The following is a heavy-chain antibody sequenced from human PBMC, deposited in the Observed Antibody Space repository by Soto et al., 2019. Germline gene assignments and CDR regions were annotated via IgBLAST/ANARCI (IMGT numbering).Heavy chain of an antibody. Sequence: SETLSLTCTVSGGSVHNGSYYWSWLRQPPGKGLEWIGYIYYTGTTNYNPSLKSHVTISVDTSKNQFSLKVKSVSAADTAVYFCARNSRGYIYGYYFDPWGQGTLVTVSS. CDR2: IYYTGTT. J-gene: IGHJ4*02. V-gene: IGHV4-61*01. CDR1: GGSVHNGSYY. CDR3: ARNSRGYIYGYYFDP. D-gene: IGHD5-18*01.